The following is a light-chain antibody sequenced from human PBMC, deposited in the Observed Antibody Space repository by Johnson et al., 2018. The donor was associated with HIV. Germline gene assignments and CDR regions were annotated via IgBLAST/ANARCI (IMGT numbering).Light chain of an antibody. CDR1: SSNIGNNY. J-gene: IGLJ1*01. CDR2: ENN. CDR3: GTCDNRLSIGYV. V-gene: IGLV1-51*02. Sequence: QSALTQPPSVSAAPGQKVSISCSGSSSNIGNNYVSWYQQLPGTAPKLLIYENNRRPSGTPDRFSGSKSVTSATLAITGLQTGDEDDYDCGTCDNRLSIGYVFGTVTKVTVL.